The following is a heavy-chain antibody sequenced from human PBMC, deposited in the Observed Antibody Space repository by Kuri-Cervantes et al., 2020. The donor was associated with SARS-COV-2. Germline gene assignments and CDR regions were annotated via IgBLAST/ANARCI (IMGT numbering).Heavy chain of an antibody. CDR2: ISYDGSNK. Sequence: GGSLRLSCAASGFTFSSYAMHWVRQAPGKGLEWVAVISYDGSNKYYADSVKGRFTISRDNAKNSPYLQMNSLRAEDTALYYCARDLSDSSTPPHDPWGQGTLVTVSS. D-gene: IGHD2-2*01. J-gene: IGHJ5*02. CDR3: ARDLSDSSTPPHDP. V-gene: IGHV3-30-3*01. CDR1: GFTFSSYA.